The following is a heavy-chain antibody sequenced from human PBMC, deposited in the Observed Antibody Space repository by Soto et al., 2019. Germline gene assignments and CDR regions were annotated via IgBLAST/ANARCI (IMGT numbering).Heavy chain of an antibody. V-gene: IGHV3-49*03. CDR1: GFTFCDYA. CDR2: IRSKAHGGTS. D-gene: IGHD1-26*01. Sequence: GGSLRLYCTASGFTFCDYAMSWFRQAPGKGLEWVGFIRSKAHGGTSEYAASVKGRFTISRDDSKSIAYLQMNSLKTEDTAVYYCTRDLIVGATTVAHIWFDPWGQGTLVTSPQ. CDR3: TRDLIVGATTVAHIWFDP. J-gene: IGHJ5*02.